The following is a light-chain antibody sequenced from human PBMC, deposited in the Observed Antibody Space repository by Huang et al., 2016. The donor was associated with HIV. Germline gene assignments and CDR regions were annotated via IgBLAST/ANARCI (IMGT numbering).Light chain of an antibody. CDR2: SAS. J-gene: IGKJ5*01. V-gene: IGKV1-39*01. Sequence: DILLTQSPSSLSASVGDRVTITCRASQNINTYLNWCQQKPGKAPNLLIHSASTLQTGVPSRVSGSGSGTEFTLTVNSLQPEDSATYYCQQGYSALITFGQGTRL. CDR3: QQGYSALIT. CDR1: QNINTY.